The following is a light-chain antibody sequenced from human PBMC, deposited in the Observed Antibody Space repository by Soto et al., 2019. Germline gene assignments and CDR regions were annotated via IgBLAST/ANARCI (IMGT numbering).Light chain of an antibody. Sequence: EIVLTQSPATLSLSPGESATLSCRASQTVSNYLAWYQQKPGQAPRLLISDASNRATGIPARFSGSGSGTDFTLTIISLEPEDFAVYYFQQHIPWPLFTFGPGTKVDIK. CDR2: DAS. V-gene: IGKV3-11*01. CDR1: QTVSNY. CDR3: QQHIPWPLFT. J-gene: IGKJ3*01.